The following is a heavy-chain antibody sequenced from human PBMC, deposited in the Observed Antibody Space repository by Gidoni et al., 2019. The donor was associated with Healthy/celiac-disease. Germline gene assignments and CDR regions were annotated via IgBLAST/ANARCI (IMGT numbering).Heavy chain of an antibody. D-gene: IGHD4-17*01. V-gene: IGHV3-21*01. CDR1: GFTFSSYS. CDR2: ISSSSSYI. Sequence: EVQLVESGGGLVKPGGSLRLSCAASGFTFSSYSMNWVRQAPGKGLEWVSSISSSSSYIYYADSVKGRFTISRDNAKNSLYLQMNSLRAEDTAVYYCARDRDYGGNSFAFDIWGQGTMVTVSS. J-gene: IGHJ3*02. CDR3: ARDRDYGGNSFAFDI.